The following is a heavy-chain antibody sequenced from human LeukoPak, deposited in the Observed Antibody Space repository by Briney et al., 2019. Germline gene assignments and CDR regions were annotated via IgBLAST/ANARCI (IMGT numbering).Heavy chain of an antibody. D-gene: IGHD1-26*01. J-gene: IGHJ5*02. CDR2: ITPVIDST. CDR3: ARVNLRGSQYYWFDP. V-gene: IGHV1-69*08. Sequence: ASVKVSCKASGGTLNTHIFTWVRQPPGEGLEWMGRITPVIDSTKYAQKFQGRVTITADKSTSTVYMELSSLRSEDTAVYYCARVNLRGSQYYWFDPWDQGTLVTVSS. CDR1: GGTLNTHI.